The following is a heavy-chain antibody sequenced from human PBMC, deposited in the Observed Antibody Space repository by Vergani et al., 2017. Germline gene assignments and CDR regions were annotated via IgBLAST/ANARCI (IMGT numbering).Heavy chain of an antibody. J-gene: IGHJ4*02. D-gene: IGHD4-23*01. Sequence: EVQLVQSGAEVKKPGESLKISCKGSGYIFTTYWIGWVRQMPGKGLEWMGIIHPGDSDTRYSPSFQGQVTISADKSSSTAYLQWSSLKASDTAMYYCTRFTTVVTHGDYWGQGTLVTVSS. CDR1: GYIFTTYW. CDR2: IHPGDSDT. CDR3: TRFTTVVTHGDY. V-gene: IGHV5-51*03.